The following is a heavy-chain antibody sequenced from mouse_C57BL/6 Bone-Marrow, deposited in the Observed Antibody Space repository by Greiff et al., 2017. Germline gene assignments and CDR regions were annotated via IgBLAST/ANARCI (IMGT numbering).Heavy chain of an antibody. CDR2: IYPGSGST. CDR3: ANAYYSNWGFAY. D-gene: IGHD2-5*01. J-gene: IGHJ3*01. Sequence: QVQLQQPGAELVKPGASVKMSCKASGYTFTSYWITWVKQRPGQGLEWIGDIYPGSGSTNYNEKFKSKATLTVDTSSSTAYMQLSSLTSEDSAVYYCANAYYSNWGFAYWGQGTLVTVSA. V-gene: IGHV1-55*01. CDR1: GYTFTSYW.